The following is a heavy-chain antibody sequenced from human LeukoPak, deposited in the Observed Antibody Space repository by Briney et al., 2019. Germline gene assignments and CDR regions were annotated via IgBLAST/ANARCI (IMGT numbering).Heavy chain of an antibody. J-gene: IGHJ4*02. CDR3: ATGPWQWLPNRLDY. CDR1: GGSISSGDYY. D-gene: IGHD6-19*01. Sequence: PSETLSLTCTVSGGSISSGDYYWSWIRQPPGKGLEWIGYIYYSGSTYYNPSLKSRVTISVDTSKNQFSLKLSSVTAADTAVYYCATGPWQWLPNRLDYWGQGTLVTVSS. V-gene: IGHV4-30-4*02. CDR2: IYYSGST.